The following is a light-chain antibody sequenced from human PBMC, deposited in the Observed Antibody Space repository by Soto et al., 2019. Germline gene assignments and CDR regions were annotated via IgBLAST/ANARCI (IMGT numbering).Light chain of an antibody. V-gene: IGLV2-8*01. CDR1: SSDVGGYNS. CDR2: AVS. J-gene: IGLJ2*01. Sequence: QSALTQPPSASGSPGQSVTISCTGTSSDVGGYNSVSWYQHHPGKAPKLMIYAVSRRPSRVPDRFSGSKSGNTASLTVSGLQAEDAADYYCSSYSGSINVVFGGGTKLTVL. CDR3: SSYSGSINVV.